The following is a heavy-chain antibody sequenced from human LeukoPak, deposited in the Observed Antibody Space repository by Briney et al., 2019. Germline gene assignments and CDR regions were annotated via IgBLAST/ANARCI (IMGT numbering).Heavy chain of an antibody. CDR3: ATEGVYDSSGYYFDF. V-gene: IGHV1-2*02. CDR2: INPNSGDT. J-gene: IGHJ4*02. D-gene: IGHD3-22*01. Sequence: GASVKVSCKASGYTFPGFYIHWVRQAPGQGLEWMGWINPNSGDTNYAQKFQGRVTMTRDTSISTAYMELSRLRSDDTAVYYCATEGVYDSSGYYFDFWGQGTLVTVSS. CDR1: GYTFPGFY.